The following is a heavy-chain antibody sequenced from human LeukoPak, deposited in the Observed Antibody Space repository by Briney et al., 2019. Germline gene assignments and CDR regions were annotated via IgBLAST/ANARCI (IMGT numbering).Heavy chain of an antibody. J-gene: IGHJ3*02. CDR1: GFTFSNAW. D-gene: IGHD7-27*01. CDR2: IKSKTDGGTT. V-gene: IGHV3-15*01. CDR3: TTVWGSDAFDI. Sequence: GGSLRLSCPASGFTFSNAWMSWLRQAPAKGLEWVGRIKSKTDGGTTDYAAPVKGRFTISRDDSKNTLYLQMNSLKTEDTAVYYCTTVWGSDAFDIWDQGTMVTVSS.